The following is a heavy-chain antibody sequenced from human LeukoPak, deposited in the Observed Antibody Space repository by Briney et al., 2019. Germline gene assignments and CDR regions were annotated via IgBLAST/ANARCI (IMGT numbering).Heavy chain of an antibody. CDR1: GFTFSTYA. J-gene: IGHJ4*02. Sequence: PGGSLRLSCAASGFTFSTYAMSWVRQAPGKGLEWVSTISGSGGSTHYADSVKGRFTISRDNSKNTLYLLMNSLRAEDTAVYYCAKFLGVVGATPPRYFDYWGQGTLVTVSS. CDR2: ISGSGGST. D-gene: IGHD1-26*01. CDR3: AKFLGVVGATPPRYFDY. V-gene: IGHV3-23*01.